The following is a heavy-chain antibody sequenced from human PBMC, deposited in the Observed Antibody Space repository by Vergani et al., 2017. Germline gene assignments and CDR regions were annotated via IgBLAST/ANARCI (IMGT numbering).Heavy chain of an antibody. Sequence: EVQLVESGGGFVQPVRSLRLSCAASGFTFDDYAMHWVRQAPGKGLEWVSGISWNSGSIGYADSVKGRFTISRDNAKNSLYLQMNSLRAEDTALYYCAKASYNWNDGFGDWYFDLWGRGTLVTVSS. CDR1: GFTFDDYA. V-gene: IGHV3-9*01. CDR3: AKASYNWNDGFGDWYFDL. D-gene: IGHD1-1*01. J-gene: IGHJ2*01. CDR2: ISWNSGSI.